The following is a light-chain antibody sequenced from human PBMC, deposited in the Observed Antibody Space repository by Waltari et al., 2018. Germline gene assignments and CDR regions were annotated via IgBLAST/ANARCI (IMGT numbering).Light chain of an antibody. CDR2: YAS. Sequence: EIVMTQSPATLSVSPGERATLSCRARHRVSSNLDGYQQKPGQAPRLLIYYASTRATGIPARFSGSGSGTEFTLTISSLQSEDFAFYYCQQYNNWPSFSPGTKVDIK. CDR3: QQYNNWPS. J-gene: IGKJ3*01. CDR1: HRVSSN. V-gene: IGKV3-15*01.